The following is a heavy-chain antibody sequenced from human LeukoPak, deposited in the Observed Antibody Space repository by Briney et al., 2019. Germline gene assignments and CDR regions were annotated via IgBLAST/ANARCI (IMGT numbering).Heavy chain of an antibody. Sequence: SVKVSCKASGGTFSSYAISWVRQAPGQGLEGMGGIIPIFGTANYAQKFQGRVTMTRDTSTSTVYMELSSLRSEDTAVYYCARAYYDFWSGYYTGYFDYWGQGTLVTVSS. J-gene: IGHJ4*02. CDR1: GGTFSSYA. D-gene: IGHD3-3*01. CDR3: ARAYYDFWSGYYTGYFDY. V-gene: IGHV1-69*05. CDR2: IIPIFGTA.